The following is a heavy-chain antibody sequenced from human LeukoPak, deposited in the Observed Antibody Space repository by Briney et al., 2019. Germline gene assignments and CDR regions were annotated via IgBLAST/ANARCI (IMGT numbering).Heavy chain of an antibody. CDR3: ARAGYGDSGVPLDY. CDR2: IYYSGST. Sequence: SETLSLTCTVSGGSISSYYWSWIRQPPGKGLEWIGYIYYSGSTNYNPSLKSRVTISVDTSKNQFSLKLSSVTAADTAVYYCARAGYGDSGVPLDYWGQGTLVTVSS. D-gene: IGHD4-17*01. J-gene: IGHJ4*02. CDR1: GGSISSYY. V-gene: IGHV4-59*01.